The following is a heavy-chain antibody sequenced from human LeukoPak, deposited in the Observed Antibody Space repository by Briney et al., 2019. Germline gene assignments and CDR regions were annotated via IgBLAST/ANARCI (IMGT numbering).Heavy chain of an antibody. CDR3: ARDRSFNSVVPDY. J-gene: IGHJ4*02. Sequence: APVKVSCTASGYTFTSYGISWVRQAPGQGLEWMGWISAYNGNTNYAQKLQGRVTMTTDTSTSTAYMELRSLRSDDTAVYYRARDRSFNSVVPDYWGQGTLVTVSS. D-gene: IGHD2-2*01. CDR2: ISAYNGNT. CDR1: GYTFTSYG. V-gene: IGHV1-18*01.